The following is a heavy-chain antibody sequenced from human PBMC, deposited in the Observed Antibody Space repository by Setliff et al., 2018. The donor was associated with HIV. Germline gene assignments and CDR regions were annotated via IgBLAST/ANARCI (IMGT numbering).Heavy chain of an antibody. CDR3: TRVEWDLQSEY. V-gene: IGHV3-49*04. D-gene: IGHD1-26*01. J-gene: IGHJ4*02. Sequence: HPGGSLRLSCRASGFTFGEYAMSGVRQAPGKGLEWVGFIRSKGYGGTTGYAASVKGRFTISRDDSKSIAYLQMNSLKTEDTAVYYCTRVEWDLQSEYWGQGTLVTVSS. CDR1: GFTFGEYA. CDR2: IRSKGYGGTT.